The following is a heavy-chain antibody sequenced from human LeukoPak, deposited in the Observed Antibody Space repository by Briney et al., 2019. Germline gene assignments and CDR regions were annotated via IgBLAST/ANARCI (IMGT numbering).Heavy chain of an antibody. Sequence: GGSLRLSCAASGFTFGSYSMNWVRQAPGKGLEWVSYISSSSSTIYYADSVKGRFTISRDNAKNSLYLQMNSLRDEDTAVYYCARGGFGRERGLGFDYWGQGTLVTVSS. J-gene: IGHJ4*02. CDR3: ARGGFGRERGLGFDY. CDR2: ISSSSSTI. CDR1: GFTFGSYS. V-gene: IGHV3-48*02. D-gene: IGHD1-1*01.